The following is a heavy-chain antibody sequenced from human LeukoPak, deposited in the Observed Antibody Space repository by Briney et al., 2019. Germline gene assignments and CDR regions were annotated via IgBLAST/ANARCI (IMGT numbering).Heavy chain of an antibody. CDR2: INPNSGGT. V-gene: IGHV1-2*02. CDR3: ARHPYSGSYHFDY. CDR1: GYIFTGYY. D-gene: IGHD1-26*01. Sequence: GASVTVSCKASGYIFTGYYMHWVRQAPGQGLEWMGWINPNSGGTNSAKTFQGRVTMARDTSISTAYMELSRLTSDDTAVYYCARHPYSGSYHFDYWGQGTLVTVSS. J-gene: IGHJ4*02.